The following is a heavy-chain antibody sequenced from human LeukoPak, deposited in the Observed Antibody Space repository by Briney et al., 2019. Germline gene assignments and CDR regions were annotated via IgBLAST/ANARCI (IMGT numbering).Heavy chain of an antibody. V-gene: IGHV3-9*01. J-gene: IGHJ3*02. Sequence: PGGSLRLSCAASGFTFDDYAMHWVRQAPGKGLEWVSGISWNSGSIGYADSVKGRFTISRDNAKNSLYLQMNSLRAEDTALYYCAKFSPGLAFDIWGQGTMVTVYS. CDR3: AKFSPGLAFDI. CDR1: GFTFDDYA. CDR2: ISWNSGSI.